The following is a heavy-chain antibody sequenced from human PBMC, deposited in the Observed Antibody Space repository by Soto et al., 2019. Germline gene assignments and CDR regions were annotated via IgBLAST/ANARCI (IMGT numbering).Heavy chain of an antibody. D-gene: IGHD2-2*01. V-gene: IGHV4-31*03. CDR3: ATIVVPAAPFDY. CDR1: GGSISSGGYY. J-gene: IGHJ4*02. Sequence: QVQLQESGPGLVKPSQTLSLTCTVSGGSISSGGYYWSWIRQYPGKGLEWIGYIYYSGSTYYNPSLKSRGTISVDTSKNQFSLKLSSVTAADTAVYYCATIVVPAAPFDYWGQGTLVTVSS. CDR2: IYYSGST.